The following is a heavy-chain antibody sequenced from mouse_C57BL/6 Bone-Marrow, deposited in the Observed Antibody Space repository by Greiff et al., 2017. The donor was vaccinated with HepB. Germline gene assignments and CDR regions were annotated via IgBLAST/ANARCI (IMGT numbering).Heavy chain of an antibody. V-gene: IGHV1-19*01. Sequence: VQLQQSGPVLVKPGASVKMSCKASGYTFTDYYMNWVKQSHGKSLEWIGVINPYNGGTSYNQKFKGKATLTVDKSSSTAYMELNSLTSEDSAVYCCARRRGSSKDWYFDVWGTGTTVTVSS. J-gene: IGHJ1*03. CDR2: INPYNGGT. CDR1: GYTFTDYY. CDR3: ARRRGSSKDWYFDV. D-gene: IGHD1-1*01.